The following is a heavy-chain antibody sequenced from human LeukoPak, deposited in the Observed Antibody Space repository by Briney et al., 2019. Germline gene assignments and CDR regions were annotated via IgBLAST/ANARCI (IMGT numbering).Heavy chain of an antibody. Sequence: GGSLRLSCAASGFTFSSYSMNWVRQAPGKGLVWVSSISSTSTYIYYADSLKGRFTISRDNAKNSLYLQMNSLRAEDTAVYYCARAGMDTAMAIWVYYYYYMDVWGKGTTVTVSS. J-gene: IGHJ6*03. CDR2: ISSTSTYI. V-gene: IGHV3-21*01. D-gene: IGHD5-18*01. CDR3: ARAGMDTAMAIWVYYYYYMDV. CDR1: GFTFSSYS.